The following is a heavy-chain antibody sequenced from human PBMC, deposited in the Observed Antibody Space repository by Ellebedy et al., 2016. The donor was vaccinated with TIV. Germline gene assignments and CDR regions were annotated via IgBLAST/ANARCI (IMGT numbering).Heavy chain of an antibody. CDR3: ARRGYSYGSYYFDY. CDR2: IWYDGSNK. J-gene: IGHJ4*02. D-gene: IGHD5-18*01. Sequence: GGSLRLSXAASGFTFSSYGMHWVRQAPGKGLEWVAVIWYDGSNKYYADSVKGRFTISRDNSKNTLYLQMNSLRAEDTAVYYCARRGYSYGSYYFDYWGQGTLVTVSS. CDR1: GFTFSSYG. V-gene: IGHV3-33*01.